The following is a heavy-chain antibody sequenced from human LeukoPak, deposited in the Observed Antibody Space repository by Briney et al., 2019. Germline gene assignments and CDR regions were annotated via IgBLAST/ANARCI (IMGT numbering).Heavy chain of an antibody. CDR2: XRYDGSNK. Sequence: PGGSLRLSCAASGFTFSSYGMHWVRQAPGKGLEXVXXXRYDGSNKYYADSVKGRFTISRDNSKNTLYLQMNSLRAEDTAVYYCAKDALVSGSYLEYFQHWGQGTLVTVSS. CDR1: GFTFSSYG. V-gene: IGHV3-30*02. J-gene: IGHJ1*01. CDR3: AKDALVSGSYLEYFQH. D-gene: IGHD1-26*01.